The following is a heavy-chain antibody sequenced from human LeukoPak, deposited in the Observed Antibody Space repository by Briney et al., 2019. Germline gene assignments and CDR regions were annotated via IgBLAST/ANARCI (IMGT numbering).Heavy chain of an antibody. J-gene: IGHJ5*02. D-gene: IGHD3-10*01. CDR1: GGSISSYY. V-gene: IGHV4-59*01. Sequence: SETLSLTCTVSGGSISSYYWSWIRQPPGKGLEWIGYIYYSGSTNYNPSLKSRVTISVDTSKNQFSLKLSPVTAADTAVYYCARWFGELYPWFDPWGQGTLVTVSS. CDR2: IYYSGST. CDR3: ARWFGELYPWFDP.